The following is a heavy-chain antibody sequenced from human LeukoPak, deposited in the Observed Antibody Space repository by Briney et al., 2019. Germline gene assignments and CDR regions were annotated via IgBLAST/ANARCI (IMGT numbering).Heavy chain of an antibody. CDR2: MNPNSGNT. V-gene: IGHV1-8*01. CDR3: ARESKYYDFWSGYRGRGFDP. Sequence: GASVKVSCKASGYTFTSYDINWVRQATGQGLEWMGWMNPNSGNTGYAQKFQGRVTMTRNTSISTAYMELSSLRSEDTAVYHCARESKYYDFWSGYRGRGFDPWGQGTLVTVSS. J-gene: IGHJ5*02. CDR1: GYTFTSYD. D-gene: IGHD3-3*01.